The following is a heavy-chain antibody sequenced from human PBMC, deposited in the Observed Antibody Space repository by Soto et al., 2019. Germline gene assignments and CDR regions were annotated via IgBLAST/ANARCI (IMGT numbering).Heavy chain of an antibody. CDR2: IVVGSGNT. J-gene: IGHJ3*02. CDR3: AATTWGATVLLAAFDI. D-gene: IGHD1-26*01. V-gene: IGHV1-58*01. Sequence: GASVKVSCKASGFTFTSSAVQWVRQARGQRLEWIGWIVVGSGNTNYAQKFQERVTITRDMSTSTAYMELSSLRSEDTAVYYCAATTWGATVLLAAFDIWGQGTMVTVSS. CDR1: GFTFTSSA.